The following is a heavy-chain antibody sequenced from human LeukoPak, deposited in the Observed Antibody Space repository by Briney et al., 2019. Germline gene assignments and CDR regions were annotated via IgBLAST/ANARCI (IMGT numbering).Heavy chain of an antibody. J-gene: IGHJ4*02. CDR1: GGAFSSYA. D-gene: IGHD3-10*01. Sequence: SVKVSCKASGGAFSSYAISRVRQAPGQGLEWMGRIIPIFGTANYAQKFQGRVTITTDESTSTAYMELSSLRSEDTAVYYCARVHRYGSGSYYLDYWGQGTLVTVSS. V-gene: IGHV1-69*05. CDR2: IIPIFGTA. CDR3: ARVHRYGSGSYYLDY.